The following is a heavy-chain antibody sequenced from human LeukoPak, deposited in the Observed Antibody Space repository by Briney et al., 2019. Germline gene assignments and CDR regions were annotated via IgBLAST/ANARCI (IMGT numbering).Heavy chain of an antibody. Sequence: GGSLRLCCVPSGFTFSSYDMSWVRQAPGKGLEWVSGISGSGDSTYYADSVKGRFTISRDNSKNTLYLQMNSLRAEDTGVYYCAKDRSCTNGVCHGDFDYWGQGTLVTVSS. D-gene: IGHD2-8*01. CDR3: AKDRSCTNGVCHGDFDY. J-gene: IGHJ4*02. CDR2: ISGSGDST. CDR1: GFTFSSYD. V-gene: IGHV3-23*01.